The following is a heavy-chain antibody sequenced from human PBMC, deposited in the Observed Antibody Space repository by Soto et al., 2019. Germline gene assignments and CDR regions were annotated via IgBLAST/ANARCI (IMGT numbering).Heavy chain of an antibody. CDR1: GFSLSPYW. D-gene: IGHD3-16*01. J-gene: IGHJ5*01. Sequence: GGSLRLSCAASGFSLSPYWMHWVRQVPGRGLEWVARLSSDGFGAAYADSVKGRFFISRDIARNTLYLQMNSLRADDTAVYYCARDLGGPDSWGRGTSVTVSS. CDR3: ARDLGGPDS. CDR2: LSSDGFGA. V-gene: IGHV3-74*03.